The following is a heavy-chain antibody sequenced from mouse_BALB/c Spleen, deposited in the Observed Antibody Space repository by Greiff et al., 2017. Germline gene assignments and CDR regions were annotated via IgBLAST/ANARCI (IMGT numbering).Heavy chain of an antibody. CDR3: ARKGYRYDVNAMDY. D-gene: IGHD2-14*01. V-gene: IGHV1-18*01. Sequence: VQLQQSGPELVKPGASVKIPCKASGYTFTDYNMDWVKQSHGKSLEWIGDINPNNGGTIYNQKFKGKATLTVDKSSSTAYMELRSLTSEDTAVYYCARKGYRYDVNAMDYWGQGTSVTVSS. CDR1: GYTFTDYN. CDR2: INPNNGGT. J-gene: IGHJ4*01.